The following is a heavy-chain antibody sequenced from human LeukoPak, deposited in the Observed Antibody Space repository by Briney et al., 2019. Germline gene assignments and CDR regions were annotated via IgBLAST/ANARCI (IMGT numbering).Heavy chain of an antibody. J-gene: IGHJ5*02. CDR1: GFTFSRSW. CDR3: ARVQYYGSGSYYHWFDP. Sequence: GGSLRLSCAASGFTFSRSWMHWVRQAPGKGLVWVSRINSDGSSTTYADSVKGRFTISRDNAKNTLYLQMNSLRAEDTAVYYCARVQYYGSGSYYHWFDPWGQGTLVTVSS. V-gene: IGHV3-74*01. D-gene: IGHD3-10*01. CDR2: INSDGSST.